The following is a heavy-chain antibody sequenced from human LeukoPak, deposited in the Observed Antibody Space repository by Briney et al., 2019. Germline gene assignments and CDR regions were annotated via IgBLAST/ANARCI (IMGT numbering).Heavy chain of an antibody. V-gene: IGHV4-34*01. CDR1: GGSFRGYY. CDR3: ARGSGSLGY. Sequence: SETLSLTCAVYGGSFRGYYWSWIRQPPGKGLEWIGEINHSGSTNYNPSLKSRVTISVDTSKNQFSLKLSSVTAADTAVYYCARGSGSLGYWGQGTLVTVSS. D-gene: IGHD3-16*01. J-gene: IGHJ4*02. CDR2: INHSGST.